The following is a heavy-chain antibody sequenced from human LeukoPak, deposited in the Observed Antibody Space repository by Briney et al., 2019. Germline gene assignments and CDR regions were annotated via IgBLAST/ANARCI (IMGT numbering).Heavy chain of an antibody. D-gene: IGHD3-10*01. CDR1: GYTFTGYY. J-gene: IGHJ3*02. V-gene: IGHV1-2*02. CDR3: ARGRDGSGSSYNVHAFDI. Sequence: ASVKVSCKASGYTFTGYYMHWVRQAPGQGLEWMGWINPNSGGTNYAQKFQGRVTMTRDTSISTAYMELSRLRSDDTAVYYCARGRDGSGSSYNVHAFDIWGQGTMVTVSS. CDR2: INPNSGGT.